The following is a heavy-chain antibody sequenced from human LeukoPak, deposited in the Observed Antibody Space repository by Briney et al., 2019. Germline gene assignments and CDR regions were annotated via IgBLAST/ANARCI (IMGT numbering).Heavy chain of an antibody. CDR2: IYYSGST. CDR3: AREGSTYYYDSSGPDPDIDY. D-gene: IGHD3-22*01. J-gene: IGHJ4*02. V-gene: IGHV4-39*07. Sequence: PSETLSLTCTVSGGSISSSSYYWGWIRQPPGKGLEWIGSIYYSGSTYYNPSLKSRVTISVDTSKNQFSLKLSSVTAADTAVYYCAREGSTYYYDSSGPDPDIDYWGQGTLVTVSS. CDR1: GGSISSSSYY.